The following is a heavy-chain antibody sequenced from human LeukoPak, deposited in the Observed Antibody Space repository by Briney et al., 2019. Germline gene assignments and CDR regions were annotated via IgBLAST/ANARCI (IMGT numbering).Heavy chain of an antibody. CDR2: IYYSGST. Sequence: SETLSLTCTVSGGSISSGDYYWSWIRQPPGKGLEWIGYIYYSGSTYYNPSLKSRVTISVDTSKNQFSLKLSSVTAADTAVYYCARLTGNWNGVGYWGQGTLVTVSS. D-gene: IGHD1-20*01. CDR1: GGSISSGDYY. J-gene: IGHJ4*02. V-gene: IGHV4-30-4*01. CDR3: ARLTGNWNGVGY.